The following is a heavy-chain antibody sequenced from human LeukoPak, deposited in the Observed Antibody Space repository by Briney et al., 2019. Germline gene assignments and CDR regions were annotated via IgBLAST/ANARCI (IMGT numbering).Heavy chain of an antibody. CDR1: GFTFSNYS. Sequence: GGSLRLSCAASGFTFSNYSMNWVRQAPGKGLEWVSSITSSGSYIYYADSVKGRFTISRDNARNSMYLQMNSLRAEDTAIYYCARAEALKFRDFDYWGQGTLVTVSS. V-gene: IGHV3-21*01. CDR2: ITSSGSYI. J-gene: IGHJ4*02. CDR3: ARAEALKFRDFDY.